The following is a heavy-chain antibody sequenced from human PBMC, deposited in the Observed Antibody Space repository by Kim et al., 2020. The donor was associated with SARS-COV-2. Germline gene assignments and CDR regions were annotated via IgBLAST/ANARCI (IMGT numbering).Heavy chain of an antibody. Sequence: SETLSLTCTVSGGSISSSSYYWGWIRQPPGKGLEWIGSIYYSGSTYYNPSLKSRVTISVDTSKNQFSLKLSSVTAADTAVYYCARGTAVAGTSQNFDYWG. J-gene: IGHJ4*01. CDR3: ARGTAVAGTSQNFDY. V-gene: IGHV4-39*01. CDR2: IYYSGST. CDR1: GGSISSSSYY. D-gene: IGHD6-19*01.